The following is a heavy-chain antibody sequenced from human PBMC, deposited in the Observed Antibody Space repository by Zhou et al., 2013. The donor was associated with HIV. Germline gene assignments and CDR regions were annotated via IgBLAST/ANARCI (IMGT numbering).Heavy chain of an antibody. Sequence: EVQLVQSGAEVKKPGTTVKISCKVSGSTFFDYYIHWVRQAPGYGLEWMGLVDPEDGETKYAEKFQGRVTIIADTSIDTVYMELSSLTSEDTAIYFCAKDQVVPATSGSNWFDPWGQGTLVTVSS. V-gene: IGHV1-69-2*01. CDR2: VDPEDGET. D-gene: IGHD2-2*01. J-gene: IGHJ5*02. CDR3: AKDQVVPATSGSNWFDP. CDR1: GSTFFDYY.